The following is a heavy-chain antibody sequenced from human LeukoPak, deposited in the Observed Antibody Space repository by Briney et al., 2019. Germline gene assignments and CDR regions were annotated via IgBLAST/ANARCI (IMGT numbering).Heavy chain of an antibody. V-gene: IGHV1-18*01. Sequence: ASVKVSCKASGYTFTSYGISWVRQAPGQGLEWMGWISAYNGNTNYAQKLQGRVTMTTDTSTSTAYMELRSLRSDDTAVYYCARDWGHFRRAACGWFDPWGQGTLVTVSS. CDR1: GYTFTSYG. CDR2: ISAYNGNT. D-gene: IGHD3-16*01. CDR3: ARDWGHFRRAACGWFDP. J-gene: IGHJ5*02.